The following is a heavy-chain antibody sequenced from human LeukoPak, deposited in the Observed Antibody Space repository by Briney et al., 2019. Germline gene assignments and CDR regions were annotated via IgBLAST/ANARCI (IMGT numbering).Heavy chain of an antibody. J-gene: IGHJ4*02. CDR3: ARSVVAAAVASFDY. CDR2: INPNSGGT. CDR1: GYTFTVYY. Sequence: ASVKVSCKASGYTFTVYYIHWVRQAPGQGLEWMGWINPNSGGTNYAQKFQGRVTMTRDTSISTAYMELSRLRSDDTAVYYCARSVVAAAVASFDYWGQGTLVTVSS. V-gene: IGHV1-2*02. D-gene: IGHD6-13*01.